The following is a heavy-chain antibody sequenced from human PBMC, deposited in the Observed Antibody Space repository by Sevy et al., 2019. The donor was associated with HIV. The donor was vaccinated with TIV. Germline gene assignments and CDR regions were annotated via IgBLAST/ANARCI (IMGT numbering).Heavy chain of an antibody. CDR1: GGSISSYY. J-gene: IGHJ5*02. V-gene: IGHV4-59*13. D-gene: IGHD3-10*01. CDR3: ARVESFGELGNWVDP. Sequence: LMQLRKTLSLTCTVSGGSISSYYWSWIRQPPGKGLEWIGYIYYSGSTNYNPSLKSRVTISVDTSKNQFSLKLSSVTAADTAVYYCARVESFGELGNWVDPWGQGTLVTVSS. CDR2: IYYSGST.